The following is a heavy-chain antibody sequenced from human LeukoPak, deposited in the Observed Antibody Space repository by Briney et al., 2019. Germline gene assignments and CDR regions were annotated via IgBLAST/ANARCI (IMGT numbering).Heavy chain of an antibody. CDR2: ISYDGSNK. Sequence: GGSLRLSCAASGFTFSSYAMHWFRQAPGKGLEWVAVISYDGSNKYYADSVKGRFTISRDNFKNTLYLQMTSLRAEDTAVYYCARANFDYGGNFFGFDYWGQGTLVTVSS. J-gene: IGHJ4*02. V-gene: IGHV3-30-3*01. CDR1: GFTFSSYA. CDR3: ARANFDYGGNFFGFDY. D-gene: IGHD4-23*01.